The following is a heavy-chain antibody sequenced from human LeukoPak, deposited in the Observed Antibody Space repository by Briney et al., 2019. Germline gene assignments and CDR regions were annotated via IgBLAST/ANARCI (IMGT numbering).Heavy chain of an antibody. D-gene: IGHD6-19*01. CDR1: GVSISSGSYF. V-gene: IGHV4-61*09. CDR3: ARAGGSVGWYGTIDS. Sequence: SETLSLTCTVSGVSISSGSYFCPWIRQPAAKGLEWIGYLYTRGTTSYNPSLQSRVTISADTSKHQFSLRLTSVTAADTAVYYCARAGGSVGWYGTIDSWGQGTLVTVSS. J-gene: IGHJ4*02. CDR2: LYTRGTT.